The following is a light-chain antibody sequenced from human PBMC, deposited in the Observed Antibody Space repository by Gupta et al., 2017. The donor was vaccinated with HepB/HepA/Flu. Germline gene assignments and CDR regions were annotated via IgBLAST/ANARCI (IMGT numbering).Light chain of an antibody. Sequence: DIVMTQSPDSLAVSLGERATINCKSSQSVLYSSNNKNYLAWYKQKPGQPPKLLIYWASTREAGVPDRFGGSGFGKHFTLTISSRQAEDVAVYYCQQYDSNPPWTFGQGTKVEIK. V-gene: IGKV4-1*01. CDR1: QSVLYSSNNKNY. J-gene: IGKJ1*01. CDR2: WAS. CDR3: QQYDSNPPWT.